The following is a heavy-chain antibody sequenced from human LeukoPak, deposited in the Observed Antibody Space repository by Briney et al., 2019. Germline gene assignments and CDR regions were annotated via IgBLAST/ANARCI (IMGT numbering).Heavy chain of an antibody. V-gene: IGHV4-59*01. D-gene: IGHD2-2*01. CDR2: IYNSGST. Sequence: SETLSLTCTVSGGSISIYYWSWIRQPPGKGLEWIGYIYNSGSTNYNPSLKSRVTISVDTSKNQFSLKLSSVTAADTAVYYCASLGYCSSTSCYHYYGMDVWGQGTTVTVSS. J-gene: IGHJ6*02. CDR1: GGSISIYY. CDR3: ASLGYCSSTSCYHYYGMDV.